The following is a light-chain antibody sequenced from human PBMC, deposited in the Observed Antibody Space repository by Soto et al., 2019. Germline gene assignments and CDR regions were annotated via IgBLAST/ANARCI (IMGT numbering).Light chain of an antibody. J-gene: IGLJ1*01. CDR2: DVS. Sequence: QSALTQPPSVSGSPGQSVTISCTGTSSDVGNYDFVSWYQQHPGKAPKLVIYDVSKRSSGVPDRFSGSKSGNTASLTISGLQAEDDAYYYCCSYTDTFYVFGVGTKLTVL. CDR1: SSDVGNYDF. CDR3: CSYTDTFYV. V-gene: IGLV2-11*01.